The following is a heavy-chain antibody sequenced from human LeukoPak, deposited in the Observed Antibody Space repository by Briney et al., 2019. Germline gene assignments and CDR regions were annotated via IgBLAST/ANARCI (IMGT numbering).Heavy chain of an antibody. V-gene: IGHV5-10-1*01. J-gene: IGHJ1*01. CDR2: IAPSDSYT. Sequence: GESLKISCKGSGYSFTNYWIGWVRQMPGKGLEWMGRIAPSDSYTNYSPSFQGHVTISADKSISTAYLQWSSLKASDTAMYYCARRRYCSSTSCPDREYFQHWGQGTLVTVSS. CDR1: GYSFTNYW. D-gene: IGHD2-2*01. CDR3: ARRRYCSSTSCPDREYFQH.